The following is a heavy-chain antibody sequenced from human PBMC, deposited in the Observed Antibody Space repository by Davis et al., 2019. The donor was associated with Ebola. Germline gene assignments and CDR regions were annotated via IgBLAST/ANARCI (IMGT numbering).Heavy chain of an antibody. D-gene: IGHD6-13*01. J-gene: IGHJ6*02. CDR1: GFTFDDYA. CDR3: AKDQGIAAAGRLDYYYGMDV. CDR2: ISWNSGSI. Sequence: SLKISCAASGFTFDDYAMHWVRQAPGKGLEWVSGISWNSGSIGYADSVKGRFTISRDNAKNSLYLQMNSLRAEDTALYYCAKDQGIAAAGRLDYYYGMDVWGQGTTVTVSS. V-gene: IGHV3-9*01.